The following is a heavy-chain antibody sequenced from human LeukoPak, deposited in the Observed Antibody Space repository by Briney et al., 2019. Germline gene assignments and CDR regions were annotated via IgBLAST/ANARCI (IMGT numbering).Heavy chain of an antibody. J-gene: IGHJ4*02. V-gene: IGHV3-23*01. CDR2: ISGSGGNT. Sequence: GGSLRLSCAASGFTFSSYAMSWVRQAPGKGLEWVSAISGSGGNTYYADSVKGRFTISRDNSKNTLYLQMNSLRAEDTAVYYCARDCVGATTYPMCYWGQGTLVTVSS. CDR1: GFTFSSYA. D-gene: IGHD1-26*01. CDR3: ARDCVGATTYPMCY.